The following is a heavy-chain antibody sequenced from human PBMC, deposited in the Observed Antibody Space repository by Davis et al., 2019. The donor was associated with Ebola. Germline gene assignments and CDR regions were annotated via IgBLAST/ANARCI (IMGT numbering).Heavy chain of an antibody. V-gene: IGHV3-23*01. D-gene: IGHD3-16*02. CDR1: GFIFRNYV. Sequence: GESLKISCETSGFIFRNYVMSWVRQAPGKGLEWVSTFGTGGDTYYADSVKGRFTISRDNSKNTLYLQMNSLRAEDTAVYYCARSSLYYDYVWGSYHDWFDPWGQGTLVTVSS. CDR3: ARSSLYYDYVWGSYHDWFDP. J-gene: IGHJ5*02. CDR2: FGTGGDT.